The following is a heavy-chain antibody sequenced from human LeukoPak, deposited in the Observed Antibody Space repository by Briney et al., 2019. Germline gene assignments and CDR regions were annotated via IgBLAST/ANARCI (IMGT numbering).Heavy chain of an antibody. D-gene: IGHD2-21*01. CDR3: ARLYCGGDCYDYFDY. CDR2: INHSGST. CDR1: GGSFSGYY. V-gene: IGHV4-34*01. Sequence: PTETLSLTCAVYGGSFSGYYWSWIRQPPGKGLEWIGEINHSGSTNYNPSLKSRVTISVDTSKNQFSPKLSSVTAADTAVYYCARLYCGGDCYDYFDYWGQGTLVTVSS. J-gene: IGHJ4*02.